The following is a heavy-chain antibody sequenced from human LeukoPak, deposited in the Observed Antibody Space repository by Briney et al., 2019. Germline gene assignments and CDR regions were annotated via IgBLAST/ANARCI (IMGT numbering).Heavy chain of an antibody. Sequence: GGSLRLSCAASGFTFSNYWMHWVRQAPGKGLVWVSRINSDGINTSYADSVKGRFTISRDNAKNSLYLQMNSLRAEDTAIYYCARGGNFYYYWGQGTLITVSS. V-gene: IGHV3-74*01. J-gene: IGHJ4*02. D-gene: IGHD1-26*01. CDR2: INSDGINT. CDR3: ARGGNFYYY. CDR1: GFTFSNYW.